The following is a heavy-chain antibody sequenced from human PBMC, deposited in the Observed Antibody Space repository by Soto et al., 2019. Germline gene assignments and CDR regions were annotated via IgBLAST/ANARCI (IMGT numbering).Heavy chain of an antibody. CDR1: GGSISSYY. Sequence: SETLSLTCTVSGGSISSYYWSWIRQPPGKGLEWIGYIYYSGSTNYNPSLKSRVTISVDTSKNQFSLKLSSVTAADTAVYYCARSRNIKRRTYFDYYMDVWGKGTTVTVSS. J-gene: IGHJ6*03. CDR3: ARSRNIKRRTYFDYYMDV. CDR2: IYYSGST. D-gene: IGHD2-15*01. V-gene: IGHV4-59*12.